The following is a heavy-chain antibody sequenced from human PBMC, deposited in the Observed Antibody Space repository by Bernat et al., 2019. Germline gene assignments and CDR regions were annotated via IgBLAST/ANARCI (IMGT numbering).Heavy chain of an antibody. Sequence: VQLVESGGGLVKPGGSLRLSCAASGFTFSNAWMSWVRQAPGKGLEWVGRIKSKTDGGTTDYAAPVKGRFTISRDDSKNTLYLQMNSLKTEDTAVYYCTTPDYYDSSGYYGGDDYWGQGTLVTVSS. V-gene: IGHV3-15*01. D-gene: IGHD3-22*01. CDR1: GFTFSNAW. J-gene: IGHJ4*02. CDR2: IKSKTDGGTT. CDR3: TTPDYYDSSGYYGGDDY.